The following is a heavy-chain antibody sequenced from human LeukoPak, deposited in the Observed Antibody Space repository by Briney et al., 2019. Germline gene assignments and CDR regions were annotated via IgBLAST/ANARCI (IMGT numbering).Heavy chain of an antibody. Sequence: GGSLRLSCAASGFTFSSYGMSWVRQAPGKGLEWVSAISGDGATTYYADSVKGRFTISRDNSKNTLYLQMNSLRAEDTAVYYCARAGYCSGGSCYGSDYWGQGTLVSVSS. CDR1: GFTFSSYG. CDR2: ISGDGATT. CDR3: ARAGYCSGGSCYGSDY. D-gene: IGHD2-15*01. J-gene: IGHJ4*02. V-gene: IGHV3-23*01.